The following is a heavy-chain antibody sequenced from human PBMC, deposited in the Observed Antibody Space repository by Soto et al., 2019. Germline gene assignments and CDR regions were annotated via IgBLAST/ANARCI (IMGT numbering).Heavy chain of an antibody. CDR1: GGSIKSNY. Sequence: QVQLQESGPGLVKPSETLSLTCTVSGGSIKSNYWSWMRQPPGKGLEWIGYIYYNGNTNYTPSLESRLTISVDTSKNQFFLKLSSVTAADPAMYYCARGRGGVVSPFDHWGQGTLVTVSS. J-gene: IGHJ4*02. V-gene: IGHV4-59*01. D-gene: IGHD2-15*01. CDR3: ARGRGGVVSPFDH. CDR2: IYYNGNT.